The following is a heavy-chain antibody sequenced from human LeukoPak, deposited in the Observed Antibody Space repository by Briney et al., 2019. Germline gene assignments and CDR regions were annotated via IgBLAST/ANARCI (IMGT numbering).Heavy chain of an antibody. CDR1: GDSISSYF. D-gene: IGHD2-15*01. CDR2: IYYSGTT. CDR3: ARDRIYSGFDY. V-gene: IGHV4-59*01. J-gene: IGHJ4*02. Sequence: SETLSLTCTVSGDSISSYFWSWIRQPPGKGLEWLGYIYYSGTTNYSPSLKSRVSISVDTSKNQFSLKLSSVTAADTAVYYCARDRIYSGFDYWGQGTVVTVSS.